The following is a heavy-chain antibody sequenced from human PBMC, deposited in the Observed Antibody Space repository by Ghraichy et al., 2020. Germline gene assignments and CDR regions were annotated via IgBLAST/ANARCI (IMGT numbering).Heavy chain of an antibody. CDR3: ARDGYDFWSGTQYYYYGMDV. CDR1: GYTFTSYG. V-gene: IGHV1-18*04. D-gene: IGHD3-3*01. CDR2: ISAYNGNT. J-gene: IGHJ6*02. Sequence: ASVKVSCKASGYTFTSYGISWVRQAPGQGLEWMGWISAYNGNTNYAQKLQGRVTMTTDTSTSTAYMELRSLRSDDTAVYYCARDGYDFWSGTQYYYYGMDVWGQGTTVTVSS.